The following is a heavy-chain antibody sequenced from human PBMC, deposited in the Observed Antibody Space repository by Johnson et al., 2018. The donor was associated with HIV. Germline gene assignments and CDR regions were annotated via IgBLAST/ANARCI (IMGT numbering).Heavy chain of an antibody. CDR2: ISWNSGSI. D-gene: IGHD1-26*01. V-gene: IGHV3-9*01. CDR3: ARVLVAADYAFDI. CDR1: GFTFDDYA. J-gene: IGHJ3*02. Sequence: VQLVESGGGLVKPGGSLRLSCAASGFTFDDYAMHWVRQAPGKGLEWVSGISWNSGSIGYADSVKGRFTISRDNAKNSLYLQMNSLRAEDTALYYWARVLVAADYAFDIWGQGTMVTVSS.